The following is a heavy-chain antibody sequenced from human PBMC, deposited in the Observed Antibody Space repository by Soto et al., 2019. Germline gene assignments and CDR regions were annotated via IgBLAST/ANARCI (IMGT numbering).Heavy chain of an antibody. CDR2: IYYSGST. CDR3: ARSYGSCIDY. Sequence: TSETLSLTCTVSGGSISSSSYYWGWIRQPPGKGLEWIGSIYYSGSTYYNPSLKSRVTISVDTSKNQFSLKLSSVTAADTAGYYCARSYGSCIDYWGQGTLVTVSS. CDR1: GGSISSSSYY. J-gene: IGHJ4*02. D-gene: IGHD5-18*01. V-gene: IGHV4-39*01.